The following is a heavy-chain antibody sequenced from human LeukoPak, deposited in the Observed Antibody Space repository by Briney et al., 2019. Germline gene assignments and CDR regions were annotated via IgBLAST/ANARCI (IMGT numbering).Heavy chain of an antibody. V-gene: IGHV3-74*01. Sequence: GGSLRLSCAASGFTFSRYWMHWVRQAPGKGLVWVSCIKSDGSSTSITDSAKGRFTISRDNAKNTVYLQMNSLRAEDTAVYYCVRDNRSYNFDYWGQGTLVTVSS. CDR1: GFTFSRYW. J-gene: IGHJ4*02. CDR3: VRDNRSYNFDY. CDR2: IKSDGSST. D-gene: IGHD1-26*01.